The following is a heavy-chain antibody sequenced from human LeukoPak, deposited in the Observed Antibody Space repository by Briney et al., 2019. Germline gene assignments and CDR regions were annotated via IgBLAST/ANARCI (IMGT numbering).Heavy chain of an antibody. D-gene: IGHD1-26*01. J-gene: IGHJ4*02. V-gene: IGHV3-30-3*01. CDR1: GFTFSSYA. CDR3: ATQMVGATTIDH. Sequence: PGRSLRLSCAASGFTFSSYAMHWVRQAPGKGLEWVAVISYDGSNKYYADSVKGRFTISRDNSKNTLYLQMNSLRAEDAAVYYCATQMVGATTIDHWGQGTLVTVSS. CDR2: ISYDGSNK.